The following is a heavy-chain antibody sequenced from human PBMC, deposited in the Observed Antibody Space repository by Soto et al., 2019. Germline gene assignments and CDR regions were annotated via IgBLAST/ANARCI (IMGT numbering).Heavy chain of an antibody. CDR3: GRVMVPAEKTEYDYYYYYMDV. V-gene: IGHV4-59*01. Sequence: SETLSLTCTVSGGSISSYYWSWIRQPPGKGLEWIGYIYYSGSTNYNPSLKSRVTISVDTSKNQFSLKLSSVTAADTAVYYCGRVMVPAEKTEYDYYYYYMDVWGKGTTVTVSS. D-gene: IGHD2-8*01. CDR1: GGSISSYY. J-gene: IGHJ6*03. CDR2: IYYSGST.